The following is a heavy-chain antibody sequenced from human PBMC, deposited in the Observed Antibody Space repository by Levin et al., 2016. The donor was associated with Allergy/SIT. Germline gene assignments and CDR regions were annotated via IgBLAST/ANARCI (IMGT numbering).Heavy chain of an antibody. J-gene: IGHJ4*02. CDR2: ISGSGGST. Sequence: GESLKISCAASGFTFSSYAMSWVRQAPGKGLEWVSAISGSGGSTYYADSVKGRFTISRDNSKNTLYLQMNSLRAEDTAVYYCAKALGRATRLSFDYWGQGTLVTVSS. V-gene: IGHV3-23*01. D-gene: IGHD1-26*01. CDR3: AKALGRATRLSFDY. CDR1: GFTFSSYA.